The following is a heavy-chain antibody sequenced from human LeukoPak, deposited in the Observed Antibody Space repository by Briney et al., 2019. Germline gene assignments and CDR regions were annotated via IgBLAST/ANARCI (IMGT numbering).Heavy chain of an antibody. CDR2: IYYSGST. CDR1: GGSISSSSYY. V-gene: IGHV4-39*01. D-gene: IGHD2-2*01. Sequence: SETLSLTCPVYGGSISSSSYYWGWIRQPPGKGLEWIGSIYYSGSTYYNPAPKSRVTISVDTSKNQFSLKLSSVTAADTAVYYCARLLYCSSTSCYYFDYWGQGTLVTVSS. J-gene: IGHJ4*02. CDR3: ARLLYCSSTSCYYFDY.